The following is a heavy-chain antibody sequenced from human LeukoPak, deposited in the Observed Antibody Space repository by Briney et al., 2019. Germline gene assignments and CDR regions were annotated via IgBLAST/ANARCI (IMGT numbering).Heavy chain of an antibody. D-gene: IGHD4-17*01. CDR2: ISGSGGST. CDR1: GFTFSSYA. CDR3: AKDLRDYGDPFDY. J-gene: IGHJ4*02. V-gene: IGHV3-23*01. Sequence: PGGSLRLSCAASGFTFSSYAMSWVRQAPGKGLEWVSAISGSGGSTYYADSVKGRFTISRDNSKNTLYLQMNSPRAEDTAVYYCAKDLRDYGDPFDYWGQGTLVTVSS.